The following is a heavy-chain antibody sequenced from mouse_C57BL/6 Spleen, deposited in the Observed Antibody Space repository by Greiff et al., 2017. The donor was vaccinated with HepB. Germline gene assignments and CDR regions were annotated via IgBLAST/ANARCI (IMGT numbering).Heavy chain of an antibody. D-gene: IGHD4-1*01. CDR3: ARAGLGRYYFDY. CDR2: INPSNGGT. J-gene: IGHJ2*01. CDR1: GYTFTSYW. Sequence: QVQLQQSGTELVKPGASVKLSCKASGYTFTSYWMHWVKQRPGQGLEWIGNINPSNGGTNYNEKFKSKATLTVDKSSSTAYMQLSSLTSEDSAVYYCARAGLGRYYFDYWGQGTTLTVSS. V-gene: IGHV1-53*01.